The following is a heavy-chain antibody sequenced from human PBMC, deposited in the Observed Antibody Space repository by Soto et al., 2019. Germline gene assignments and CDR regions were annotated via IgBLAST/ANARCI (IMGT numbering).Heavy chain of an antibody. Sequence: EVQLGESGGGSVQPGESLRLSCAASGFSFRDYDMHWGRQRKGKGLEWVSALGAARDPYYVGSVKGRFSVSRDNAQNSLVLQMNNLRVDDTAVYFCARAYLGRLPRRADYYYVMDVWGRGTTVTVSS. V-gene: IGHV3-13*05. CDR1: GFSFRDYD. J-gene: IGHJ6*02. D-gene: IGHD1-26*01. CDR3: ARAYLGRLPRRADYYYVMDV. CDR2: LGAARDP.